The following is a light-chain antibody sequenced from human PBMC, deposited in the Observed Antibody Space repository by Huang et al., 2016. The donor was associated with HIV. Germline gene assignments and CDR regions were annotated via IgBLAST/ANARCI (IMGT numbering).Light chain of an antibody. V-gene: IGKV4-1*01. CDR1: QSVLHNSNNKNY. J-gene: IGKJ1*01. CDR3: HQYYSAPQT. CDR2: WAS. Sequence: DIVMTQSPDSMTVSLGEKAPINCKSSQSVLHNSNNKNYLTWYQQKPGQPPKVLIYWASTTEAGVPDRFIGSGSGTDFTLTIINLQAEDVAVYFCHQYYSAPQTFGQGTKVEIK.